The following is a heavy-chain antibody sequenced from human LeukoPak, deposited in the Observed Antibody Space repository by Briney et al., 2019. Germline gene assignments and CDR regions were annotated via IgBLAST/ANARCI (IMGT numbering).Heavy chain of an antibody. CDR2: IYPGDSDT. D-gene: IGHD3-3*01. CDR1: GYSFTSYW. Sequence: GESLKISCKGSGYSFTSYWIGWVRQMPGKGLEWMGIIYPGDSDTRYSPSFQGQVTISADKSISTAYLQWSSLKASDTAMYYCARQSITIFGVVIGPGAFDIWGQGTMVTVSS. J-gene: IGHJ3*02. CDR3: ARQSITIFGVVIGPGAFDI. V-gene: IGHV5-51*01.